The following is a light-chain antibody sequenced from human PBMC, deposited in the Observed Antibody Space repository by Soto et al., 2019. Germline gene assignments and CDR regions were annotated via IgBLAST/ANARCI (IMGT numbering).Light chain of an antibody. J-gene: IGKJ1*01. V-gene: IGKV3-20*01. CDR3: QQYVSSVT. Sequence: EIVLTQSPGSLSLSPGERATLSCRASQSVDSSFFAWYQQKPGQAPRLLIYGASNRATGIPDRFSGRGSGTDFTLTITGLELEDFAVYYCQQYVSSVTFGQGTQVAIK. CDR1: QSVDSSF. CDR2: GAS.